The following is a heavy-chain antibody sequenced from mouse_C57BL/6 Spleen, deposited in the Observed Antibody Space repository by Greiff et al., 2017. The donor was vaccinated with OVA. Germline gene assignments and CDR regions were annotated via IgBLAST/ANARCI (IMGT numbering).Heavy chain of an antibody. Sequence: QVQLQQPGAELVMPGASVKLSCKASGYTFTSYWMHWVKQRPGQGLEWIGEIDPSDSYTNYNPKFKGKSTFTVDKSSSTAYMQLSSLTSEDSAVYYCARGREFITTDYFDYWGQGTTLTVSS. J-gene: IGHJ2*01. CDR2: IDPSDSYT. D-gene: IGHD1-1*01. V-gene: IGHV1-69*01. CDR1: GYTFTSYW. CDR3: ARGREFITTDYFDY.